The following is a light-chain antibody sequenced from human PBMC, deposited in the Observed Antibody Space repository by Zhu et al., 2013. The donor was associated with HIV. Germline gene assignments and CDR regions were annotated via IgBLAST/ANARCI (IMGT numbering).Light chain of an antibody. CDR1: QTISSW. J-gene: IGKJ4*01. CDR2: EAS. V-gene: IGKV1-5*03. CDR3: QQYNNYPLT. Sequence: DIQMTQSPPTLSASVGDRVTITCRASQTISSWLAWYQQKPGKAPKLLIYEASSLESGVPSRFSGSGSGTEFTLTVSSLQPDDFATYYCQQYNNYPLTFGGGTKVEIK.